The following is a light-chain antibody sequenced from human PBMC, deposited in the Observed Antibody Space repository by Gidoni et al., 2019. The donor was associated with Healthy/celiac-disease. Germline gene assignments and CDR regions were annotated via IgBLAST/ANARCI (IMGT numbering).Light chain of an antibody. CDR3: QQSYSTPPST. V-gene: IGKV1-39*01. Sequence: DIKMTQSPSSLSASVGDRVTITCRASQSISSYLNWYQQKPGNAPTLLIYAASSLKSGGPSRFSGSGAGTDFTLTISSLQPEDFATYYCQQSYSTPPSTFXQXTKLEIK. CDR1: QSISSY. CDR2: AAS. J-gene: IGKJ2*02.